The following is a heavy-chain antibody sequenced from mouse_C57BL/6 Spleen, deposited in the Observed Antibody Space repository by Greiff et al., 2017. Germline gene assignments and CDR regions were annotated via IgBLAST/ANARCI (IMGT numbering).Heavy chain of an antibody. CDR1: GYAFSSYC. J-gene: IGHJ2*01. D-gene: IGHD2-2*01. CDR2: FYPGDGDT. V-gene: IGHV1-80*01. CDR3: ARRYVYGDY. Sequence: QVQLQQSGPGLVKPWASVKISCTVSGYAFSSYCLNWEKQRPGKGIEWNGQFYPGDGDTNYNGKFKGKATLTTDKSSSTAYMQFISLTSEDSAVYFCARRYVYGDYWGQGTTLTVSS.